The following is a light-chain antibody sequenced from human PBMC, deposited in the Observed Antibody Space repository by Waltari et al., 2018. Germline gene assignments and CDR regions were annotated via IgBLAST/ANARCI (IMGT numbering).Light chain of an antibody. Sequence: QSALTQPPSASGSPGQSVTISCTGTSSDVGGFNYVPWYQQHPGKAPKPIIFAVTNRPSGVPARFPGSKSGNTASLTVSGLQSEDEADYYCSSYGGNNNILFGGGTKLSVL. J-gene: IGLJ2*01. V-gene: IGLV2-8*01. CDR2: AVT. CDR3: SSYGGNNNIL. CDR1: SSDVGGFNY.